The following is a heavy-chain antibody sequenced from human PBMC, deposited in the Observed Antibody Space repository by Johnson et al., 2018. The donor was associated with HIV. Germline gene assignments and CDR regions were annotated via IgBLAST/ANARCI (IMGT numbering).Heavy chain of an antibody. J-gene: IGHJ3*02. D-gene: IGHD4-17*01. Sequence: VQLVESGGGLVQPGGSLRLSCAASGFTFSSYAMHWVRQAPGKGLEYVSAISSNGGSTYYANSVKGRFTISRDNSKNTLYLQMGSRRAEDMAVYYCARESTATRGDAFDIWCQGTMVTVSS. V-gene: IGHV3-64*01. CDR2: ISSNGGST. CDR3: ARESTATRGDAFDI. CDR1: GFTFSSYA.